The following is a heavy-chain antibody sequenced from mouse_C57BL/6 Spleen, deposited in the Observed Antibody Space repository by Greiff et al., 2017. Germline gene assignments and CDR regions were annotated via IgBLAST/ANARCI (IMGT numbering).Heavy chain of an antibody. Sequence: EVQLVESGPELVKPGASVKMSCKASGYTFTDYNMHWVKQSHGKSLEWIGYINPNNGGTSYNQKFKGKATLTVNKSSSTAYMELLSLTSEDSAVYYCARSPITTVVPDYWGQGTTLTVSS. D-gene: IGHD1-1*01. CDR1: GYTFTDYN. J-gene: IGHJ2*01. CDR3: ARSPITTVVPDY. CDR2: INPNNGGT. V-gene: IGHV1-22*01.